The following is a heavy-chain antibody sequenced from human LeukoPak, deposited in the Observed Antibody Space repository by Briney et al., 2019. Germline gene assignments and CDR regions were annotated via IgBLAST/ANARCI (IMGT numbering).Heavy chain of an antibody. D-gene: IGHD2-15*01. J-gene: IGHJ4*02. V-gene: IGHV3-64D*06. CDR2: ISSNGGST. Sequence: WGSLRLSCSASGFTFSSYAMHWVRQPPGQGLEYVSAISSNGGSTYYADSVKGRFTISRDNSTNTLYLQMSSLRAEDTAVYYCVKDGTTDGGSGDFDYWGQGTLVTVSS. CDR3: VKDGTTDGGSGDFDY. CDR1: GFTFSSYA.